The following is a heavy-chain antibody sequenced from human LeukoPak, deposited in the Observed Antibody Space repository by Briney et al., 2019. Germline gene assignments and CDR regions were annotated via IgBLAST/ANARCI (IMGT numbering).Heavy chain of an antibody. D-gene: IGHD6-13*01. Sequence: ASVKVSCKASGYTFTGYYMHWVRQAPGQGLEWMGWINPNSGGTNYAQKFQGRVIMTRDTSISTAYMELSRLRSDDTAVYYCASSLGTRGYYYGMDVWGQGTTVTVSS. CDR1: GYTFTGYY. CDR3: ASSLGTRGYYYGMDV. V-gene: IGHV1-2*02. J-gene: IGHJ6*02. CDR2: INPNSGGT.